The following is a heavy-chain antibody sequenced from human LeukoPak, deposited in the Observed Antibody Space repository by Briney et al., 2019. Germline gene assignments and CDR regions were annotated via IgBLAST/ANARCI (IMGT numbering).Heavy chain of an antibody. D-gene: IGHD3-10*01. CDR3: ADYYASGSYPP. CDR1: GFTFSSYW. Sequence: PGGSLRLSCAASGFTFSSYWMNWARQAPGKGLEWVGRILSKTSGGTTDYATPVKGRFTISRDDSKNMLYLHMNSLQIEDTAVYYCADYYASGSYPPWGQGTLVTVSS. V-gene: IGHV3-15*07. J-gene: IGHJ5*02. CDR2: ILSKTSGGTT.